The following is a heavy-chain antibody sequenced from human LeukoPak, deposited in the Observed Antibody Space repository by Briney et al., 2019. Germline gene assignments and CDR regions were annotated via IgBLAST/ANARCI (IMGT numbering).Heavy chain of an antibody. Sequence: SVKVSCKASGGTFSTYTISWVRQAPGQGLEWMGGIIPILGIANYAQKFQGRVTITADKSTSTAYMELSSLRSEDTALYYCAREYDSSGYYLGYWGQGTLVTVSS. CDR3: AREYDSSGYYLGY. J-gene: IGHJ4*02. CDR2: IIPILGIA. V-gene: IGHV1-69*10. CDR1: GGTFSTYT. D-gene: IGHD3-22*01.